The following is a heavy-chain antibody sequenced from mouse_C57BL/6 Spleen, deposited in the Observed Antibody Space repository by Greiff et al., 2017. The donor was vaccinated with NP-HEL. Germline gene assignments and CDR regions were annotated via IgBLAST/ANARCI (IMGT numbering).Heavy chain of an antibody. CDR3: AREQGDGYYGGYFDV. V-gene: IGHV3-6*01. J-gene: IGHJ1*03. D-gene: IGHD2-3*01. CDR2: ISYDGSN. Sequence: EVQLQESGPGLVKPSQSLSLTCSVTGYSITSGYYWNWIRQFPGNKLEWMGYISYDGSNNYNPSLKNRISITRDTSKNQFFLKLNSVTTEDTATYYCAREQGDGYYGGYFDVWGTGTTVTVSS. CDR1: GYSITSGYY.